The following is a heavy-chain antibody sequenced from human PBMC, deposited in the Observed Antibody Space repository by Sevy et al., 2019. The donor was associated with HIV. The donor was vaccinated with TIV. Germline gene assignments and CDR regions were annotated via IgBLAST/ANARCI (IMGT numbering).Heavy chain of an antibody. CDR3: ARKANFFDY. Sequence: GGSLRLSCAASGFTFSSYWMTWVRQAPGKGLELVANIKKDGSEKYYVDSVKGRFTISRDNAENSLYMQMNSLRAEDTAVYYCARKANFFDYWGQGALVTVSS. J-gene: IGHJ4*02. CDR1: GFTFSSYW. CDR2: IKKDGSEK. V-gene: IGHV3-7*01.